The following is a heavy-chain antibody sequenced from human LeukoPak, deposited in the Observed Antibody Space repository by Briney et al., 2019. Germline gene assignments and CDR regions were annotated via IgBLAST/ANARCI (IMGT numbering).Heavy chain of an antibody. CDR3: ARGPKSQKQWLFSLFDP. CDR2: TSSDGRQK. J-gene: IGHJ5*02. CDR1: GFTFSSYA. D-gene: IGHD6-19*01. Sequence: GRSLRLSCAGSGFTFSSYAMHWVRQAPGKGLEWVVITSSDGRQKYYADSVKGRFTISGDNSKNTLYLQINSLRTEDTAVYYCARGPKSQKQWLFSLFDPWGQGTLVTVSS. V-gene: IGHV3-30*04.